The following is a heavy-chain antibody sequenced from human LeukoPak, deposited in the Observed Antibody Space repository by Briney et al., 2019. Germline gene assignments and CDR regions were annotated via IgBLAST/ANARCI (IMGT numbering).Heavy chain of an antibody. CDR2: IYTSGST. CDR3: ATLGYSYGTDY. Sequence: SETLSLTCTVSGDSISSGNYYWTWIRQPAGKGLEWIGRIYTSGSTNYNPSLKSRVTISVDTSKNQFSLELSSVTAADTAVYYCATLGYSYGTDYWGQGTLVTVSS. V-gene: IGHV4-61*02. D-gene: IGHD5-18*01. CDR1: GDSISSGNYY. J-gene: IGHJ4*02.